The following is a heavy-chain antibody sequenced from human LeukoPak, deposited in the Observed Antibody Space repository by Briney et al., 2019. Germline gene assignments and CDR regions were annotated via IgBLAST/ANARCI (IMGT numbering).Heavy chain of an antibody. D-gene: IGHD6-13*01. CDR1: GFTFDDYS. V-gene: IGHV3-43*01. J-gene: IGHJ4*02. CDR2: ISWDGAST. CDR3: ALSSSWFY. Sequence: QTGGSLRLSCAASGFTFDDYSMHWVRQAPGKGLEWVSLISWDGASTYYADSVKGRFTISRDNARNSLFLQMNSLRAGDTAVYYCALSSSWFYWGQGTLVTVSS.